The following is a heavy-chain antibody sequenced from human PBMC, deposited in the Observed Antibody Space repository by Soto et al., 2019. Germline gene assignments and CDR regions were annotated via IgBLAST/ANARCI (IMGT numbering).Heavy chain of an antibody. CDR1: GFILRNYW. D-gene: IGHD3-10*01. CDR2: FRTSGDGGTT. V-gene: IGHV3-23*01. CDR3: AKKVNSGSGSQYFDY. J-gene: IGHJ4*02. Sequence: GSLRLSCADSGFILRNYWMSWVRQAPGKGLEWVSGFRTSGDGGTTYYADSVKGRFTISRDNSKNTLFLQMNSLRAEDTAIYYCAKKVNSGSGSQYFDYWGQGTLVTVSS.